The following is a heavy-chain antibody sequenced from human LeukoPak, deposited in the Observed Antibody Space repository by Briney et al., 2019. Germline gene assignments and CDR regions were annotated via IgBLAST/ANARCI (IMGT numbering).Heavy chain of an antibody. CDR3: AKDPLGSSEY. D-gene: IGHD3-10*01. CDR2: INGGGGTT. J-gene: IGHJ4*02. V-gene: IGHV3-23*01. Sequence: PGGSLRLSCAASGLSFDNYAMTWVRQVPGKGLEWVSGINGGGGTTHYADSVKGRFTVSRDNSKNTLYFQMNSLRAEDTAVYYCAKDPLGSSEYWGQGTLVTVSS. CDR1: GLSFDNYA.